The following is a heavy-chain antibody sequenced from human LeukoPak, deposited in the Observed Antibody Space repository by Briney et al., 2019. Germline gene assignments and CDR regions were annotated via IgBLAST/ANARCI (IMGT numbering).Heavy chain of an antibody. CDR2: ISSSSSYI. Sequence: GGSLRLSCAASGFTFSSYSMNWVRQAPGKGLEWVSSISSSSSYIYYADSVKGRFTISRDNAKNSLYLQMNSLRAEDTAVYYCAKDTLRDYYYDSSGYYSYFDYWGQGTLVTVSS. CDR1: GFTFSSYS. D-gene: IGHD3-22*01. J-gene: IGHJ4*02. V-gene: IGHV3-21*01. CDR3: AKDTLRDYYYDSSGYYSYFDY.